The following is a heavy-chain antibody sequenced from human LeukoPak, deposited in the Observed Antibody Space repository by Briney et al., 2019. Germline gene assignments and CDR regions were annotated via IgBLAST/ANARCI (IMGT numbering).Heavy chain of an antibody. CDR3: ARRELGYCSGGSCYYWFDP. CDR1: GGSISSYY. D-gene: IGHD2-15*01. V-gene: IGHV4-59*01. CDR2: IYYSGST. Sequence: SETLSLTCTVSGGSISSYYWSWIRQPPGKGLEWIGYIYYSGSTNYNPSLKSRVTISVATSKNQFSLKLSSVTAADTAVYYCARRELGYCSGGSCYYWFDPWGQGTLVIVSS. J-gene: IGHJ5*02.